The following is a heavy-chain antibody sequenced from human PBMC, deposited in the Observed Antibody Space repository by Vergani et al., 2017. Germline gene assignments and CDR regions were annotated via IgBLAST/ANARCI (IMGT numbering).Heavy chain of an antibody. J-gene: IGHJ5*01. Sequence: DVHLAESGGGFFQPGGSLRLSYSASGFSFNSYWMHWVRQAPGEGLLWVSRIKSDGSITAYADSVKGRFTISRDNAQNTRYLQMNSLRVEDTGVYYCARARCIETCYMSNWLDSWGQGTLVTVSS. CDR1: GFSFNSYW. D-gene: IGHD3-9*01. CDR2: IKSDGSIT. CDR3: ARARCIETCYMSNWLDS. V-gene: IGHV3-74*03.